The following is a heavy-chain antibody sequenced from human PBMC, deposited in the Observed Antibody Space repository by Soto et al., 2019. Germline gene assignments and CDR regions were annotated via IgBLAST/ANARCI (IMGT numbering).Heavy chain of an antibody. J-gene: IGHJ4*02. Sequence: QVQLVESGGGVVQPGRSLRLSCAASGFTFSSYGMHWVRQAPGKGLEWVAVIWYDGSNKYHADSVKGRFTISRDNSKNTLYLQMNSLRAEATSVYYCAREGSVGVTSGGPLYSWGQGTLVTVSS. V-gene: IGHV3-33*01. CDR3: AREGSVGVTSGGPLYS. CDR2: IWYDGSNK. CDR1: GFTFSSYG. D-gene: IGHD1-26*01.